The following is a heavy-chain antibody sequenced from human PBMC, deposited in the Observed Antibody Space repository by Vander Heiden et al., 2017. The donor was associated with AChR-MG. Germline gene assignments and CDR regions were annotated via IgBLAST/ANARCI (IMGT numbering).Heavy chain of an antibody. J-gene: IGHJ4*02. CDR2: ISSSSSYT. Sequence: QVQLVESGGGLVKPGGSLRLSCAASGFPLSDYYMSWIRQAPGKGLEWVSYISSSSSYTNYADSVKGRFTISRDNAKNSLYLQMNSLRAEDAAVYYCARVAVAGLGLFDYWGQGTLVTVSS. CDR3: ARVAVAGLGLFDY. D-gene: IGHD6-19*01. V-gene: IGHV3-11*06. CDR1: GFPLSDYY.